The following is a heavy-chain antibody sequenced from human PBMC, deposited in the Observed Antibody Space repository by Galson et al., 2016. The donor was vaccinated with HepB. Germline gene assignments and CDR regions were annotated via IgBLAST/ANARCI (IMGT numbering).Heavy chain of an antibody. CDR1: GFTVSTNY. Sequence: SLRLSCAASGFTVSTNYMSWVRQAPGKGLEWVSVIYGGGSPTYADSVRGRLTIPRHNSKNTLYLQMNSLRTEDTAVYYCARPLPNVGYGMDVWGQGTTVTVSS. D-gene: IGHD2-15*01. J-gene: IGHJ6*02. V-gene: IGHV3-53*04. CDR2: IYGGGSP. CDR3: ARPLPNVGYGMDV.